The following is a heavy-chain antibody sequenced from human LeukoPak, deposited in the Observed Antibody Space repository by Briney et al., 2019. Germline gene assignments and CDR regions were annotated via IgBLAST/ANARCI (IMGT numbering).Heavy chain of an antibody. CDR3: ARNNDHCSGGSCYGNYWYFDL. D-gene: IGHD2-15*01. V-gene: IGHV4-4*07. J-gene: IGHJ2*01. CDR1: GGSISSYY. CDR2: IYTTGST. Sequence: SETLSLTCTVSGGSISSYYWTWIRQPAGKGLEWIGRIYTTGSTNYNPSLNSRVTLSVDTTKNQFSLKLSSVTAADTAVYYCARNNDHCSGGSCYGNYWYFDLWGRGTLVTVSS.